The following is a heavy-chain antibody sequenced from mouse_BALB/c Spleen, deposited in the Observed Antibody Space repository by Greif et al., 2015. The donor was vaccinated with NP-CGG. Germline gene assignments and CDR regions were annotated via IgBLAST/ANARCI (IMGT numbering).Heavy chain of an antibody. V-gene: IGHV5-17*02. CDR2: ISSGSSTI. J-gene: IGHJ3*01. CDR3: ARSGGNYETWFAY. CDR1: GFTFSSFG. D-gene: IGHD2-1*01. Sequence: DVHLVESGGGLVQPGGSRKLSCAASGFTFSSFGMHWVRQAPEKGLEWVAYISSGSSTIYYADTVKGRFTISRDNPKNTLFLQMTSLRSEDTAMYYCARSGGNYETWFAYWGQGTLVTVSA.